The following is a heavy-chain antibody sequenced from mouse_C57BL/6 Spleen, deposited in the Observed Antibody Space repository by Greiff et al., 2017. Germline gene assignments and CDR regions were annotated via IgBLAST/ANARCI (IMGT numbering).Heavy chain of an antibody. J-gene: IGHJ4*01. CDR1: GFTFSSYA. V-gene: IGHV5-4*01. Sequence: EVQLQESGGGLVKPGGSLKLSCAASGFTFSSYAMSWVRQTPEQRLGWVATISDGGSYTYYPDNVKGRFTISRDNAKTNLYLQMSHLKSEDTAMXYCARGVVARGYAMDYWGQGTSVTVSS. CDR3: ARGVVARGYAMDY. CDR2: ISDGGSYT. D-gene: IGHD1-1*01.